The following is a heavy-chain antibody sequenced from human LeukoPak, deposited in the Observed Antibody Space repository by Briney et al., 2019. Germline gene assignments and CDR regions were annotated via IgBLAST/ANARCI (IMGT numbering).Heavy chain of an antibody. CDR2: INPSGGST. J-gene: IGHJ3*02. CDR3: ARDRDYYDSSGYSGAFDI. CDR1: GYTFTSYY. D-gene: IGHD3-22*01. V-gene: IGHV1-46*01. Sequence: GASVKVSCKASGYTFTSYYMHWVRQAPGQGLEWMGIINPSGGSTSYAQKFQGRVTMTRDMSTSTVYMELSSLRSEDTAVYYCARDRDYYDSSGYSGAFDIWGQGTMVTVSS.